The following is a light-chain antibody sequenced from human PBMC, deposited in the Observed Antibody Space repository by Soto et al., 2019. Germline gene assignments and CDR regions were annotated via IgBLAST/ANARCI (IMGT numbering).Light chain of an antibody. V-gene: IGLV1-40*01. CDR2: GNS. J-gene: IGLJ2*01. CDR1: SSNIGAGYD. Sequence: QPVLTQPPAVSGAPGQRVTISCTGSSSNIGAGYDVHWYHQLPGTAPKLLIYGNSNRPSGVPDRFSGSKSGTSASLAITGLQAEDEADYYCQSYDSSLSDVVFGGGTKVTVL. CDR3: QSYDSSLSDVV.